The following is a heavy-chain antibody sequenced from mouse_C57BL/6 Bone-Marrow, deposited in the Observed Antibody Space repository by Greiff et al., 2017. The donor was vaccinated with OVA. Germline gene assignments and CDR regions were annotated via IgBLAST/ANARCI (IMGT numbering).Heavy chain of an antibody. CDR2: ISSGGDYI. Sequence: EVQGVESGEGLVKPGGSLKLSCAASGFTFSSYAMSWVRQTPEKRLEWVAYISSGGDYIYYADTVKGRFTISRDNARNTLYLQMISLKSEDTAMYYCTRAWYPYYFDYWGQGTTLTVSS. V-gene: IGHV5-9-1*02. CDR3: TRAWYPYYFDY. D-gene: IGHD2-1*01. CDR1: GFTFSSYA. J-gene: IGHJ2*01.